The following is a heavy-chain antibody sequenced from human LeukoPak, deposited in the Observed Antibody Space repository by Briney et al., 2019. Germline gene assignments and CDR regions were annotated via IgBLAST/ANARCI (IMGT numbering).Heavy chain of an antibody. V-gene: IGHV4-59*01. J-gene: IGHJ6*04. CDR3: ARDLWLRDYGMEV. CDR1: GGSISSYY. CDR2: IYYSGST. Sequence: SETLSLTCTVSGGSISSYYWSWIRQPPGTGQERVGYIYYSGSTNYNPSLKSRVTISVDTSKNQFSLKLSSVTAADTAVYYCARDLWLRDYGMEVWGKGNTVTVSS. D-gene: IGHD5-12*01.